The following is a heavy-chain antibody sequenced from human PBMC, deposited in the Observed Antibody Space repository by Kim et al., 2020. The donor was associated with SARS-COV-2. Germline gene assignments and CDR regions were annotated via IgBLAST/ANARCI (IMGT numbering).Heavy chain of an antibody. CDR3: AREDYGSGSWGAFDI. D-gene: IGHD3-10*01. Sequence: PPQKSRVTISVDTSKNQYSLKRSYVTDADTAVYYCAREDYGSGSWGAFDIWGQGTMVTVSS. V-gene: IGHV4-59*01. J-gene: IGHJ3*02.